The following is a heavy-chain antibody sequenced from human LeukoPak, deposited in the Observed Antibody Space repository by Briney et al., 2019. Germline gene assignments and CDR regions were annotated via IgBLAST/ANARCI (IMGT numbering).Heavy chain of an antibody. CDR2: IREDGSEK. V-gene: IGHV3-7*01. D-gene: IGHD2-8*01. J-gene: IGHJ4*02. Sequence: AGGSPRLSCAASGFTFSSSWMTWVRQAPGKGLEWVASIREDGSEKTSVDSVKGRFTISRDNAKNSLYMQMDSLRAEDTAVYYCARGPTDGQAFDYWGQGTLVSVSS. CDR1: GFTFSSSW. CDR3: ARGPTDGQAFDY.